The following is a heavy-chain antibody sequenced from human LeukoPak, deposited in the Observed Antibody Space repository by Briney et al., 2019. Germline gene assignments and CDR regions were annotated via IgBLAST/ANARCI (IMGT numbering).Heavy chain of an antibody. J-gene: IGHJ4*02. CDR1: GFTFSSYA. Sequence: PGRSLRLSCAASGFTFSSYAMHWVRQAPGKGLEWVAVISYDGSNKYYADSVKGRFTISRDNSKNTLYLQMNSLRAEDTAVYYCARDLRPRFGVVIMNPGYWGQGTLVTVSS. CDR2: ISYDGSNK. D-gene: IGHD3-3*01. V-gene: IGHV3-30-3*01. CDR3: ARDLRPRFGVVIMNPGY.